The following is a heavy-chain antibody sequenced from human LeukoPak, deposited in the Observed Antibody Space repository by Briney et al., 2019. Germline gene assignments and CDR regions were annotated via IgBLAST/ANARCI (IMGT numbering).Heavy chain of an antibody. V-gene: IGHV3-30*18. J-gene: IGHJ3*02. D-gene: IGHD3-22*01. CDR1: GFTFSSYG. CDR3: AKSSGYYYDSSGSDYAFDI. Sequence: PGRSLRLSCAASGFTFSSYGMHWVRQAPGKGLEWVAVIWYGGSNKYYADSVKGRFTISRDNSKNTLYLQMNSLRAEDTAVYYCAKSSGYYYDSSGSDYAFDIWGQGTMVTVSS. CDR2: IWYGGSNK.